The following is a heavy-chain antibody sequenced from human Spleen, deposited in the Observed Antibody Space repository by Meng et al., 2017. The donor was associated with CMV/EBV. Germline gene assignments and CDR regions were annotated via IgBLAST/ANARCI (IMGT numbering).Heavy chain of an antibody. CDR2: IRYDGSNK. CDR1: GFTFSSYG. D-gene: IGHD4-11*01. J-gene: IGHJ6*02. Sequence: GESLKISCAASGFTFSSYGMHWVRQAPGKGLEWVAFIRYDGSNKYYADSVKGRFTISRDDSKNTLYLQMNNLRTEDTAVYFCARERTVTTNYYYFGMDVWGQGTTVTVSS. V-gene: IGHV3-30*02. CDR3: ARERTVTTNYYYFGMDV.